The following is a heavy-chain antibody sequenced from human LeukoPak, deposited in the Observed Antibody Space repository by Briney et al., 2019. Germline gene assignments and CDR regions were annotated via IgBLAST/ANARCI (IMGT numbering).Heavy chain of an antibody. Sequence: GGSLRLSCAASGFTFSSYSMNWIRQAPGKGLEWVSSISSSTSYIYYADSVKGRFTISRDNAKNSLYLQMSSLRAEDTAVYYCARKGELERRRSWDYWGQGTLVTVSS. D-gene: IGHD1-1*01. CDR3: ARKGELERRRSWDY. CDR2: ISSSTSYI. J-gene: IGHJ4*02. CDR1: GFTFSSYS. V-gene: IGHV3-21*04.